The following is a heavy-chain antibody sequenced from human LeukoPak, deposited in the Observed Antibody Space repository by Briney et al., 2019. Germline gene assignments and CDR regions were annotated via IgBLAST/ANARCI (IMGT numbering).Heavy chain of an antibody. CDR3: TRGEAVPGILTDY. CDR1: GGSINVYY. V-gene: IGHV4-59*01. J-gene: IGHJ4*02. CDR2: IYYTGST. D-gene: IGHD6-19*01. Sequence: SETLSLTCTVSGGSINVYYWSWIRQPPGKGLEWIGYIYYTGSTSYNPSLNSRATISLDTSKVQFYLKLSSVAAADTALYYCTRGEAVPGILTDYWGQGTLVTVSS.